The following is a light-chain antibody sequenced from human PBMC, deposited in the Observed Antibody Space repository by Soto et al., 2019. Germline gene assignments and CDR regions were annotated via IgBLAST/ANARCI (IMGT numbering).Light chain of an antibody. CDR3: QQYISYLLT. V-gene: IGKV1-5*01. Sequence: DIQMTQSPSSLSASVGDRVTITCRASQSISSYLNWYQQKPGKAPKLLIYDVSTLESGVPSRFSGSGSGTEFTLTISSLQPDDFASYYCQQYISYLLTFGGGTKVDI. J-gene: IGKJ4*01. CDR1: QSISSY. CDR2: DVS.